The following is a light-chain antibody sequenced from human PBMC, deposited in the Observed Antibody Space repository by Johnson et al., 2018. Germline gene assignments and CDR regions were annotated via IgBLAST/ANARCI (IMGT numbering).Light chain of an antibody. Sequence: QSVLTQPPSVSAAPGQKVTISCSGSSSNIGNNYVSWYQQLPGTAPKLLIYENNKRPSGIPDRFSGSKSGTSATLGITGLQTGDEADYYCGTWDSSLGAGKGFGKGTKGTVL. J-gene: IGLJ1*01. CDR2: ENN. V-gene: IGLV1-51*02. CDR3: GTWDSSLGAGKG. CDR1: SSNIGNNY.